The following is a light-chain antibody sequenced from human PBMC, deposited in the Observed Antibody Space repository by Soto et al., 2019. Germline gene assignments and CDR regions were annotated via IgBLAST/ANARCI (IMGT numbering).Light chain of an antibody. CDR1: SSNIGSNT. V-gene: IGLV1-44*01. Sequence: QSVLTQPPSASGTPGQRVTISCSGSSSNIGSNTVNWYQQLPGTAPKLLIYSNNQRPSGVPGRFSGSKSGTSASPAISGLQSEDDAYYYCAACDDSLNGVYVFGTGTNLTVL. CDR3: AACDDSLNGVYV. J-gene: IGLJ1*01. CDR2: SNN.